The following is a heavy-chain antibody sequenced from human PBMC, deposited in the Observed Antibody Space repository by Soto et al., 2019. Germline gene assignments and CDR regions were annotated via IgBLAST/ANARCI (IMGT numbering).Heavy chain of an antibody. Sequence: QLQLQESGPGLVKPSETLSLTCAVSSASIITEQRWTWVRQPPGKGLEWIGEIHHSGSTNNNPSLSSRVIISVDKSKNQFSLNLNSVTAADTALYYCARSFGWYAIDHWGQGTLVIVSS. V-gene: IGHV4-4*02. D-gene: IGHD6-19*01. CDR3: ARSFGWYAIDH. CDR2: IHHSGST. J-gene: IGHJ4*02. CDR1: SASIITEQR.